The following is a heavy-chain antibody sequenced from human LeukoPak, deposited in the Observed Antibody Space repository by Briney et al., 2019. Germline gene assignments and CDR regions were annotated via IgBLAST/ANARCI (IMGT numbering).Heavy chain of an antibody. Sequence: PSETLSLTCAVSGYSISSGYYWGWIRQPPGKGLEWIRSIYHSGSTYYNPSLKSRVTISVDTSKNQFSLKLSSVTAADTAVYYCARQGGGVVVPAALIYWGQGTLVTVSS. D-gene: IGHD2-2*01. J-gene: IGHJ4*02. CDR3: ARQGGGVVVPAALIY. CDR1: GYSISSGYY. V-gene: IGHV4-38-2*01. CDR2: IYHSGST.